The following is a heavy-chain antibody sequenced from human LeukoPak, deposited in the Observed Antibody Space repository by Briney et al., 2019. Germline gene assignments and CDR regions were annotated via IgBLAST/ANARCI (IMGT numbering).Heavy chain of an antibody. D-gene: IGHD1-20*01. CDR2: VYYDGST. V-gene: IGHV4-30-4*08. CDR1: GDSFSSANYY. J-gene: IGHJ4*02. Sequence: PSQSLSLTCTVSGDSFSSANYYWTWVRRPPGKGLEWIGYVYYDGSTYYHPSLQSRLAISVDTSKNQFSLNLTSVTAADTAVYYCVRGLTGYSYFFDHWGQGALVTVSS. CDR3: VRGLTGYSYFFDH.